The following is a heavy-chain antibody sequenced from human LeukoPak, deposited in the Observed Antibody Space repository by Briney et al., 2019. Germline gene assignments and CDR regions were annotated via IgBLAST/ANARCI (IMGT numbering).Heavy chain of an antibody. V-gene: IGHV3-48*01. J-gene: IGHJ3*02. D-gene: IGHD4/OR15-4a*01. CDR3: ARGGLLDAFDI. CDR2: IRGRSDTT. Sequence: GGSLRLSCAASGFTFTMFSMNWLRQAPGKGLEWIAFIRGRSDTTYYADSVQGRFTISRDNAEDSVYLQMNSLRAEDTAVYYCARGGLLDAFDIWGQGTMVTVSS. CDR1: GFTFTMFS.